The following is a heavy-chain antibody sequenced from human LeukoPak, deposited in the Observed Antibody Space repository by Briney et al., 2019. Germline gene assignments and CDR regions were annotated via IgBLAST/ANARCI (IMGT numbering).Heavy chain of an antibody. CDR2: MNPNNGNT. J-gene: IGHJ5*02. CDR1: GYTFTTYD. Sequence: ASVKVSCKASGYTFTTYDINWVRQATGQGLEWMGWMNPNNGNTAYAQKFQGRVTMTRNPSISTAYMELSSLRSEDTAVYYCARGQSRYGDYGWFDPWGQGALVTVSS. V-gene: IGHV1-8*01. D-gene: IGHD4-17*01. CDR3: ARGQSRYGDYGWFDP.